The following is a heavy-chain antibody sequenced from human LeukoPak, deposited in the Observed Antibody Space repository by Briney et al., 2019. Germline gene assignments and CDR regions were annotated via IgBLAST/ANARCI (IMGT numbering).Heavy chain of an antibody. CDR2: INTDGTVT. CDR3: ATKQWLAPPPDS. CDR1: GFTFSKYW. Sequence: GSLRLSRAVSGFTFSKYWMLWVRQAPGKGLESVSRINTDGTVTTYADSVKGRFTVSRDNADNTMFLQMNSVRDEDTAVYYCATKQWLAPPPDSWGQGTPVTVSS. J-gene: IGHJ4*02. D-gene: IGHD6-19*01. V-gene: IGHV3-74*01.